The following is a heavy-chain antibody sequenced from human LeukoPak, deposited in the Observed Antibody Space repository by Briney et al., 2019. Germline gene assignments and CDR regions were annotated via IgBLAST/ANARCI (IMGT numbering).Heavy chain of an antibody. J-gene: IGHJ5*02. V-gene: IGHV3-7*03. CDR1: GFTFSSYW. CDR2: IKQDGSEK. CDR3: ARAHRPYGDYGYNWFDP. Sequence: PGRSLRLSCAASGFTFSSYWMSWVRQAPGKGLEWVANIKQDGSEKYYVDSVKGRFTISRDNAKNSLYLQMNSLRAEDTAVYYCARAHRPYGDYGYNWFDPWGQGTLVTVSS. D-gene: IGHD4-17*01.